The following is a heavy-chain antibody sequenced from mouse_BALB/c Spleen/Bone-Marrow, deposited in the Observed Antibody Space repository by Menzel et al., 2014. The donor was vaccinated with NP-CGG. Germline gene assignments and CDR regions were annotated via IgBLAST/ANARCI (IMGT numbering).Heavy chain of an antibody. CDR2: INPYNDGT. J-gene: IGHJ2*01. CDR1: GYTFTAYV. CDR3: AREGWLLRFEY. D-gene: IGHD2-3*01. Sequence: EVQRVESGPELIKLGASVKMSCKASGYTFTAYVMHWVKQKPGQGLEWIGYINPYNDGTNYNEKFKGKATLTSDKSSSTAYMELSSLTSEDSAVYYCAREGWLLRFEYWGQGTTLTVSS. V-gene: IGHV1-14*01.